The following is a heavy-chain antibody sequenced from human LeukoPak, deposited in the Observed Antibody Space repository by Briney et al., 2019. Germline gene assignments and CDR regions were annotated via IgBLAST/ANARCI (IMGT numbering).Heavy chain of an antibody. V-gene: IGHV4-59*08. CDR3: ARRPSSGIFDP. CDR2: IYYSGST. D-gene: IGHD6-25*01. Sequence: SETLSLTCSVSGGSISTYSWSWIRQPPGKGLEWIGYIYYSGSTNYNPSLKSRVTISVDTSKNQFSLKLSSVTAADTAVYYCARRPSSGIFDPWGQGTLVTVSS. J-gene: IGHJ5*02. CDR1: GGSISTYS.